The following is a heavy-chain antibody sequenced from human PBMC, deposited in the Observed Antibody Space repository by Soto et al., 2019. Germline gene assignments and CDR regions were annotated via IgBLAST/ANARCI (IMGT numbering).Heavy chain of an antibody. Sequence: QVQLVQSGAEVKKPGASVKVPCKTSGYTFTSYHISWVRQAPGQGLEWMGWISAYNTNTNYAQKFQGRVTMTTDTLTSTAYMELRSLRSDDTAAYYCARDTPPTDYWGQGTLVTVSS. CDR1: GYTFTSYH. J-gene: IGHJ4*02. CDR2: ISAYNTNT. CDR3: ARDTPPTDY. V-gene: IGHV1-18*01.